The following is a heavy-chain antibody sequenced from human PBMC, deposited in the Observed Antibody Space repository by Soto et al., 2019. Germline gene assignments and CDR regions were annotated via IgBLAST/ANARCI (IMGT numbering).Heavy chain of an antibody. Sequence: SETLSLTCTVSGGSISSGGYYWSWIRQHPGKGLEWIGYIYYSGSTNYNPSLKSRVTISVDTSKNQFSLKLSSVTAADTAVYYCARLAAAGRNWFDPWGQGTLVTVSS. CDR1: GGSISSGGYY. CDR2: IYYSGST. CDR3: ARLAAAGRNWFDP. D-gene: IGHD6-13*01. V-gene: IGHV4-61*08. J-gene: IGHJ5*02.